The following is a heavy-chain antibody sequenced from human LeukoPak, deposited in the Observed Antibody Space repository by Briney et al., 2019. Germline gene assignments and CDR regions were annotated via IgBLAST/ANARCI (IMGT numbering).Heavy chain of an antibody. CDR2: INHSGST. CDR1: GGSFSGYY. CDR3: ARGGTGTKHYYGSGSTLQH. V-gene: IGHV4-34*01. D-gene: IGHD3-10*01. J-gene: IGHJ1*01. Sequence: PSETLSLTCAVYGGSFSGYYWSWIRQPPGKGLEWIGEINHSGSTNYNPSLKSRVTISVDTSKNQFSLKLSSVTAADTAVYYCARGGTGTKHYYGSGSTLQHWGQGTLVTVSS.